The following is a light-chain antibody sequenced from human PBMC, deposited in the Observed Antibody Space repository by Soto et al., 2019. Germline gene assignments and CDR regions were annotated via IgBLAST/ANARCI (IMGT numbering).Light chain of an antibody. CDR3: QQYNNWRPYT. Sequence: EIVMTQSPATLSVSPGERATLSCRASQSVSTNFAWYQQKPGQAPRLLIYGASTRATGIPARFSGSGSGTEFTLTISSRQAEEVAVYYCQQYNNWRPYTFGQGTKREI. CDR2: GAS. J-gene: IGKJ2*01. CDR1: QSVSTN. V-gene: IGKV3-15*01.